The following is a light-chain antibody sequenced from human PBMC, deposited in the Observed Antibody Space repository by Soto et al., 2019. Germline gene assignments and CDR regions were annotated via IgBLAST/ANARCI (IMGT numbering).Light chain of an antibody. Sequence: EVVLTQSPGTLSLSPGERATLSCRASQSVSSNSITWYQQKPGQAPRRLIFGASSRATGIPDRFSGSGSGTDFTLTISRLEPEDFAVYYCQQYGSSPSTFGQGTKVHIK. CDR1: QSVSSNS. V-gene: IGKV3-20*01. J-gene: IGKJ1*01. CDR2: GAS. CDR3: QQYGSSPST.